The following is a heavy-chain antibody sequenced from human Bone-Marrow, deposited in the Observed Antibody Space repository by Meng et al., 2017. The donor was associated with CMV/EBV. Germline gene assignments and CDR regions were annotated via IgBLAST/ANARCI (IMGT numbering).Heavy chain of an antibody. V-gene: IGHV4-31*02. CDR1: GGSISSGGSY. CDR3: ARGFGEFRAYYFDY. CDR2: IYYNGST. Sequence: SGGSISSGGSYWSWIRPRPGKGLEWIGYIYYNGSTSYHPSLQLRFTISVDTSKNQFSLKLSSVTAADTAVYYCARGFGEFRAYYFDYWGQGTLVTVSS. D-gene: IGHD3-10*01. J-gene: IGHJ4*02.